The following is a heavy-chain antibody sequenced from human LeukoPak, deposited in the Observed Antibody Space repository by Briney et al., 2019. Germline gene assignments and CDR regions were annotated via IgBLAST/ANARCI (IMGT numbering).Heavy chain of an antibody. D-gene: IGHD2-2*01. J-gene: IGHJ5*02. CDR2: IYCSGST. CDR1: GGSISSSGYY. V-gene: IGHV4-39*02. CDR3: AALLQALVPPPPGAP. Sequence: SETLSLTCSVSGGSISSSGYYWGGIRQPPGKGLEWIGTIYCSGSTYYNSSLKSRVTISVDTSNSHFSLKLTSVTAADTAVYYCAALLQALVPPPPGAPWGQGTPVTVSS.